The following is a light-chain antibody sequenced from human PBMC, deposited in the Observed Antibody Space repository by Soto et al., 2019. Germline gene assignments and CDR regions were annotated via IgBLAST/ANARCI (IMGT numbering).Light chain of an antibody. V-gene: IGKV1-8*01. CDR2: KAS. J-gene: IGKJ1*01. CDR3: QQYNNYLWT. Sequence: AIRMTQSPSSFSASTGDRVTITCRASQGISSYLAWYQQKPGKAPKLLIYKASTLESGVPLRFSGSGSGTEFTLTISCLQPDDFATYYCQQYNNYLWTFGQGTKVDIK. CDR1: QGISSY.